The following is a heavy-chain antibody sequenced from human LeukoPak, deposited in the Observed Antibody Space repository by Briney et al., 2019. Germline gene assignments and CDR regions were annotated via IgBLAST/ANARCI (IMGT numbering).Heavy chain of an antibody. CDR1: GGSISSYY. CDR3: ASAGYSSGWYGWFDP. CDR2: IYYSGST. D-gene: IGHD6-19*01. Sequence: SETLSLTCTVSGGSISSYYWSWIRQPPGKGLEWIGYIYYSGSTNYNPSLKSRVTISVDTSKNQFSLKLSSVTVADTAVYYCASAGYSSGWYGWFDPWGQGTLVTVSS. V-gene: IGHV4-59*01. J-gene: IGHJ5*02.